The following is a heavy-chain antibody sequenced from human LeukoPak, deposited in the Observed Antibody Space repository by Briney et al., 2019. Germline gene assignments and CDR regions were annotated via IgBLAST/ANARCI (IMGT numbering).Heavy chain of an antibody. CDR3: ARDYYDGSGSYYRGFERNDP. CDR1: GYTFTSYG. J-gene: IGHJ5*02. D-gene: IGHD3-10*01. V-gene: IGHV1-18*01. CDR2: ISTYNGNT. Sequence: ASVKVSCKASGYTFTSYGINWVRQAPGQGLEWMGWISTYNGNTKYAQKLQGRVTMTTDTSTSTVYMELRSLRSDDTAVYYCARDYYDGSGSYYRGFERNDPWGQGTLVTVSS.